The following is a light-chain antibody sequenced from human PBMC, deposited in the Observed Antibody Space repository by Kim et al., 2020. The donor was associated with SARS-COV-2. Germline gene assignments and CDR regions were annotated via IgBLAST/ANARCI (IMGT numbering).Light chain of an antibody. CDR2: QHT. CDR1: KLGDKY. V-gene: IGLV3-1*01. J-gene: IGLJ3*02. CDR3: QAWDSSTAV. Sequence: VSPGQTASITCSGTKLGDKYAYWYQQKPGQSLVLVIYQHTKRPSGISQRFSGSSSGNTATLTISPAQTMDEADYYCQAWDSSTAVFGGGNQLTVL.